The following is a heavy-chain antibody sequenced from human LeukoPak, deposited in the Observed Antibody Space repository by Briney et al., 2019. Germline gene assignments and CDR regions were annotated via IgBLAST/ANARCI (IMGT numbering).Heavy chain of an antibody. D-gene: IGHD3-9*01. CDR1: GFTVSSNY. Sequence: PGGSLRLSCAASGFTVSSNYMSWVRQAPGKGLEWVSVIFSGGSTYYADSVKGRSTISRDNSKNTLFLQMNSLRAEDTAVYYCARSGADILTGYAYDWGQGTLVTVSS. CDR2: IFSGGST. V-gene: IGHV3-53*01. CDR3: ARSGADILTGYAYD. J-gene: IGHJ4*02.